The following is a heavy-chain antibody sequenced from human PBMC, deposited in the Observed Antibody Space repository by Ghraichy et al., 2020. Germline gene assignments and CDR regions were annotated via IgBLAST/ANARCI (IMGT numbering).Heavy chain of an antibody. Sequence: GSLRLSCTVSGGSISSSTHYWGWIRQPPGKGLEWIGTIYYSGSTYYNPSLKSRVTILVDTSKNQFSLKLSSVTAADTAVYYCARDAGLVRGDPYNWFDPWGQGTLVTIAS. J-gene: IGHJ5*02. CDR3: ARDAGLVRGDPYNWFDP. CDR2: IYYSGST. CDR1: GGSISSSTHY. V-gene: IGHV4-39*07. D-gene: IGHD3-10*01.